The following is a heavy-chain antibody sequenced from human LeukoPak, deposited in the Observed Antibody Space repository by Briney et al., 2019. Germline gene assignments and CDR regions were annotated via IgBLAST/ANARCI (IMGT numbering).Heavy chain of an antibody. J-gene: IGHJ4*02. V-gene: IGHV1-2*06. CDR2: INPNSGGT. CDR3: ARGSSWSSSWYFVNDY. Sequence: GASVNVSCTASGYTFTGYYMHWVRQAPGQGLEWMGRINPNSGGTNYAQKFQGRVTMTRDTSISTAYMELSRLRSDDTAVYYCARGSSWSSSWYFVNDYWGQGTLVTVSS. D-gene: IGHD6-13*01. CDR1: GYTFTGYY.